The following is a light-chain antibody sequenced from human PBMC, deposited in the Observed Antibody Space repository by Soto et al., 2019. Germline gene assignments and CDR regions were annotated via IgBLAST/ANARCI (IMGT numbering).Light chain of an antibody. J-gene: IGKJ1*01. CDR1: QSVSSGF. Sequence: EIVLTQSPGTLSLSPGERATLSCRASQSVSSGFLAWHQQKPGQAPRLLIFGASSRATGIPDRFSGSGSGTDFTLTISRLEPEDFAVYYCHQYNRSPSTFGQGTKVDIK. V-gene: IGKV3-20*01. CDR3: HQYNRSPST. CDR2: GAS.